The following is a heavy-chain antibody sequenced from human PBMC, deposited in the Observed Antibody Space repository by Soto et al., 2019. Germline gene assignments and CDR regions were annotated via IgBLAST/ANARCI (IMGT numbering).Heavy chain of an antibody. CDR2: VSFDVTKK. CDR1: GFTLSNFG. CDR3: AKDYLGNSTDFDT. D-gene: IGHD3-3*02. J-gene: IGHJ3*02. Sequence: PVGSLRLSCAASGFTLSNFGMHWVRQSPCKGLEWVASVSFDVTKKHSADSVKGRFTISRDSWKNTLYLQMSSLRTGDPAVYYCAKDYLGNSTDFDTWGRGTMATVSS. V-gene: IGHV3-30*02.